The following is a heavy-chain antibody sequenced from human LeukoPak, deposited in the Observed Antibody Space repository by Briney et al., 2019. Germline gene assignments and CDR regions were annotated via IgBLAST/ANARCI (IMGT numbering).Heavy chain of an antibody. V-gene: IGHV3-21*01. CDR1: GFTFSGYV. J-gene: IGHJ4*02. CDR3: AKDKYYNVCDY. Sequence: GGSLRLSCAASGFTFSGYVMTWVRQAPGKGLECVSSTTFSSSHIYYADSVKGRFTISRVNAKSSVYLQMNNLGVEDTATYYCAKDKYYNVCDYWGQGTLVTVSS. D-gene: IGHD2/OR15-2a*01. CDR2: TTFSSSHI.